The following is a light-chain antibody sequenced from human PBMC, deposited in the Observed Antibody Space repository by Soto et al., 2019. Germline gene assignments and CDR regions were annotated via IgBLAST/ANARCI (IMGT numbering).Light chain of an antibody. CDR2: AAS. CDR3: QQSYSTPPT. V-gene: IGKV1-39*01. J-gene: IGKJ5*01. Sequence: DIQMTQSPSSLSASVGDRVTITCRASQRISSYLNWYQQKPGKAPKVLIYAASSLQSGVPSRFSGSGSGTDFTLTISSLQPEDFATYYCQQSYSTPPTFGQGTRLEIK. CDR1: QRISSY.